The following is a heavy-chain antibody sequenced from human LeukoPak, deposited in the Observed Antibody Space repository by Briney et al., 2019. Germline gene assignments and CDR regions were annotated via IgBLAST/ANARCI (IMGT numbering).Heavy chain of an antibody. D-gene: IGHD3-10*01. Sequence: PSETLSLTCSVSGGSISTYYWSWIRQPAGKGLEWIGRLYTSGSTNYNPSLKSRVTMSVDTSKNQFSLRLSSVTAADTAVYYCARHNYFGSGSRSLEFDYWGQGTLVTISS. J-gene: IGHJ4*02. CDR2: LYTSGST. V-gene: IGHV4-4*07. CDR3: ARHNYFGSGSRSLEFDY. CDR1: GGSISTYY.